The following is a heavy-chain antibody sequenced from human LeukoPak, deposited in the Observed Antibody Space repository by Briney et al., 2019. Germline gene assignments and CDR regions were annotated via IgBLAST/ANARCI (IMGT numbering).Heavy chain of an antibody. V-gene: IGHV4-34*01. Sequence: NLSETLSLTCAVYGGSFSGYYWSWIRQPPGKGLEWIGEINHSGSTNYNPSLKSRVTISVDTSKNQFSLKLSSVTAADTAVYYCALRGDGYNYPHDYWGQGTLVTVSS. D-gene: IGHD5-24*01. CDR2: INHSGST. J-gene: IGHJ4*02. CDR3: ALRGDGYNYPHDY. CDR1: GGSFSGYY.